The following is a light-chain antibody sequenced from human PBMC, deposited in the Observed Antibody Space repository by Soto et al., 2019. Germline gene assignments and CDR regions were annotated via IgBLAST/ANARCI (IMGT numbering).Light chain of an antibody. V-gene: IGKV3-20*01. Sequence: ESVLTPCPVTLSLSLGEXAXXSSRASQSVGTKYLAWYKKTTGQDNRILINGASTRATGITDRFSGSGYGTDFTLKLSRLESEDSAVYYCHQYASSPLTFGQGTRLEIK. CDR1: QSVGTKY. CDR3: HQYASSPLT. J-gene: IGKJ5*01. CDR2: GAS.